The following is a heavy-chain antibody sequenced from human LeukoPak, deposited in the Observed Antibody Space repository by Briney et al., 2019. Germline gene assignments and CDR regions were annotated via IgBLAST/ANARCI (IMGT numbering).Heavy chain of an antibody. V-gene: IGHV1-69*13. CDR2: IIPIFGTA. CDR3: ASGGEVYCSGGSCQFDY. Sequence: ASAKVSCKASGGTFSSYAISWVRQAPGQGLEWMGGIIPIFGTANYAQKFQGRVTITADESTSTAYMELSSLRSEDTAVYYCASGGEVYCSGGSCQFDYWGQGTLVTVSS. D-gene: IGHD2-15*01. CDR1: GGTFSSYA. J-gene: IGHJ4*02.